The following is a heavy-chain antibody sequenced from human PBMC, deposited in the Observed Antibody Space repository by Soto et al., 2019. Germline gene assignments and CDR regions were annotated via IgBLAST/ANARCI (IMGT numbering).Heavy chain of an antibody. CDR3: AKALVGEVAATDY. J-gene: IGHJ4*02. V-gene: IGHV3-23*01. Sequence: EVQLLESGGGLVQPGGSLSLSCTASGFTFSNYAMSWVRQAPGTGLEWVSAITLTDSTYYADSVQGRFTISRDNSRNTLYLQMNSLEAEDAALYYCAKALVGEVAATDYWGQGTLVTVSS. CDR1: GFTFSNYA. CDR2: ITLTDST. D-gene: IGHD1-26*01.